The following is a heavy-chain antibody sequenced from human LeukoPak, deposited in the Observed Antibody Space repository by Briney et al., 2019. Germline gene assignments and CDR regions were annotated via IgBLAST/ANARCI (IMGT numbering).Heavy chain of an antibody. V-gene: IGHV4-61*02. CDR3: ARDGGTYYYDCFDP. CDR1: GGSISSGDYY. CDR2: ILPSGST. Sequence: PSETLSLTCTVSGGSISSGDYYWSWIRQPAGEGLEWIGRILPSGSTNYNPSLKSRVTISIDTSKNQFSLNLSSVTAADTAVYYCARDGGTYYYDCFDPWGQGTLVTVSS. J-gene: IGHJ5*02. D-gene: IGHD1-26*01.